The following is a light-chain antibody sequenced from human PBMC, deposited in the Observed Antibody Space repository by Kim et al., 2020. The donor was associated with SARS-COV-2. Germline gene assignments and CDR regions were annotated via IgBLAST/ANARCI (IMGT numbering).Light chain of an antibody. Sequence: SPGGGGTLSCRTSQNVSSDYLAWYQQRPSQAPTLLIYGASTRATGIPDRFRGGGSGTDFTLTISRLEPEDFAVYYCQQYGRSPPTFGGGTKVDIK. CDR3: QQYGRSPPT. CDR2: GAS. J-gene: IGKJ4*01. V-gene: IGKV3-20*01. CDR1: QNVSSDY.